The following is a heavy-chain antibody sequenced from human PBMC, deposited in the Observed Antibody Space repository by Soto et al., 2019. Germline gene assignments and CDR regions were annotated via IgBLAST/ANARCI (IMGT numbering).Heavy chain of an antibody. CDR1: GFSLSTSGVG. Sequence: TLKESGPTLVKPTQTLTLTCTFSGFSLSTSGVGVGWIRQPPGKALEWLALIYWDDDKRYSPSLKSRLNITKGTSKNQVVLTMTNMDPVDTATYYCAHSLIPNWGSRGAFDYWGQGTLVTVSS. D-gene: IGHD7-27*01. J-gene: IGHJ4*02. CDR2: IYWDDDK. V-gene: IGHV2-5*02. CDR3: AHSLIPNWGSRGAFDY.